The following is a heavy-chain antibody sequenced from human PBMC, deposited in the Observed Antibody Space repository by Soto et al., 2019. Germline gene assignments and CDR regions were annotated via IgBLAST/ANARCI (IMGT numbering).Heavy chain of an antibody. CDR3: TTDLHRYYVMAV. Sequence: EVPLVESGGGLIKPGGSLRLSCAASAFSLSNVWMNWVRQAPGKGLEWVGRIKSKTDGGTTDVAAPVKGRFTISRDDSKNTLYLQMSSLKTEDTAVYYCTTDLHRYYVMAVWGQGTTVTVSS. CDR1: AFSLSNVW. CDR2: IKSKTDGGTT. V-gene: IGHV3-15*07. J-gene: IGHJ6*02.